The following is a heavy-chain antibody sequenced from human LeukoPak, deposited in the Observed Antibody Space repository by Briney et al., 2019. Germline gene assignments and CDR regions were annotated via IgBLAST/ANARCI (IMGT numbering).Heavy chain of an antibody. D-gene: IGHD2/OR15-2a*01. Sequence: PGGSLRLSCAASGFTFSSYAMNWVRQAPGKGPEWISYITNSGSTIYYADSVKGRFTISRDNSKNSLVLQMNSLRDEDSAVYYCARDSISAALFALWGQGTLITVSP. J-gene: IGHJ4*02. CDR3: ARDSISAALFAL. V-gene: IGHV3-48*02. CDR2: ITNSGSTI. CDR1: GFTFSSYA.